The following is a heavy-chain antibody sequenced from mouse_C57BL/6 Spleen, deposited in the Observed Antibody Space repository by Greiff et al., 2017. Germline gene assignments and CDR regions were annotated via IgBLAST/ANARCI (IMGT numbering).Heavy chain of an antibody. J-gene: IGHJ3*01. V-gene: IGHV1-63*01. CDR1: GYTFTNYW. Sequence: QVQLQQSGAELVRPGTSVKMSCKASGYTFTNYWIGWAKQRPGHGLEWIGDIYPGGGYTNYNEKFKGKATLTADKSSSTAYMQFSSLTSEDSAIYYCARSIYDGYYGFAYWGQGTLVTVSA. D-gene: IGHD2-3*01. CDR3: ARSIYDGYYGFAY. CDR2: IYPGGGYT.